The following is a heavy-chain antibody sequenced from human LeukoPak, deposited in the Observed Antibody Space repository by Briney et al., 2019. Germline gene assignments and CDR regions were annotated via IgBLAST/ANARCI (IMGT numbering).Heavy chain of an antibody. Sequence: PSETLSLTCAVYGGSFSGYYWSWIRQPPGKGLEWIGGIYYSGSTYYNPSLKSRVTISVDTSKNQFSLKLSSVTAADTAVYYCARGRQWLVRGLGYYYYGMDVWGQGTTVTVSS. CDR3: ARGRQWLVRGLGYYYYGMDV. D-gene: IGHD6-19*01. CDR2: IYYSGST. CDR1: GGSFSGYY. J-gene: IGHJ6*02. V-gene: IGHV4-34*01.